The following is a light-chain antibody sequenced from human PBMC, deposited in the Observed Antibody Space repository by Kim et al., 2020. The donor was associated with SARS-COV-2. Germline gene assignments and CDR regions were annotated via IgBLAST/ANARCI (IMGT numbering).Light chain of an antibody. CDR3: SSYTSSSTYV. CDR1: SSDVGGYNY. Sequence: QSALTQPASVSVSPGQSITISCTGTSSDVGGYNYVSWYQQHPGKAPKLMIYDVSNRPSGVSNRFSGSKSGNTASLTISGLQAEDEADYYCSSYTSSSTYVFGTGTKVTVL. CDR2: DVS. J-gene: IGLJ1*01. V-gene: IGLV2-14*03.